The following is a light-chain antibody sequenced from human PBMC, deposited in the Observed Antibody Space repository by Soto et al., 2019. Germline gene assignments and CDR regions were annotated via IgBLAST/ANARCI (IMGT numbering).Light chain of an antibody. CDR3: QAWDSSTGV. V-gene: IGLV3-1*01. CDR2: QDS. Sequence: SYELTQPPSVSVSPGQTASITYSGDKLGDKYACWYQQKPGQSPVLVIYQDSKRPSGIPERFSGSNSGNTATLTIRGTQAMDEADYYCQAWDSSTGVFGTGTKLTVL. J-gene: IGLJ1*01. CDR1: KLGDKY.